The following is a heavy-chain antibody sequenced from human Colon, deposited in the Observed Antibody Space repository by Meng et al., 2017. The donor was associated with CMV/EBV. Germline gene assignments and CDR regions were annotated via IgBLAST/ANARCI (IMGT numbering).Heavy chain of an antibody. CDR1: GFTFSSYA. CDR2: ISSGGATT. Sequence: SCAASGFTFSSYAMSWVRQAPGKGLELVSAISSGGATTYYADSVKGRFTISRDNSRNTVFLQVNSLRAEDAAVYYCAKSDSSGFYYKPVNYWGQGTLVTVSS. CDR3: AKSDSSGFYYKPVNY. J-gene: IGHJ4*02. V-gene: IGHV3-23*01. D-gene: IGHD3-22*01.